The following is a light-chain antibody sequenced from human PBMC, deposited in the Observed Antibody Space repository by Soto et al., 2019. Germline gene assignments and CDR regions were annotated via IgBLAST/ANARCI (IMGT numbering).Light chain of an antibody. CDR1: SSDVGGYNY. Sequence: QSALTQPPSASGSPGQSVTISCTGTSSDVGGYNYVSWYQQHPGKAPKLMIYEVSKRPSGVPDRFSGSKSGNTASLTVSGLQAEDEADYYFSSYAFSNNCNWVFGTGTKLTVL. J-gene: IGLJ1*01. CDR3: SSYAFSNNCNWV. V-gene: IGLV2-8*01. CDR2: EVS.